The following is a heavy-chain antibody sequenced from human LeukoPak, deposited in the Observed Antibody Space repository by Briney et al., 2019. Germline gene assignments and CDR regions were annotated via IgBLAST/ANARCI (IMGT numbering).Heavy chain of an antibody. V-gene: IGHV4-59*08. CDR3: SGSGDYWYFDL. Sequence: SETLSLTCTVSGGSISSFYWSRIRQPPGKGLEWIGYFYYRGSSNYNPSLQSRVTISVDTSKNQFSLKLSSVTAADTAVYYCSGSGDYWYFDLWGRGALVTVSS. CDR1: GGSISSFY. D-gene: IGHD3-10*01. J-gene: IGHJ2*01. CDR2: FYYRGSS.